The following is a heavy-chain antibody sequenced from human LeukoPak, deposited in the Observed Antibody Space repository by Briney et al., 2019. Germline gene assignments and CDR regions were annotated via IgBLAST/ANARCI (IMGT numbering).Heavy chain of an antibody. Sequence: GGSLRLPCAASGFTVSSNYMSWVRQAPGKGLEWVSVIYSGGSTYYADSVKGRFTISRDNSKNTLYLQMNSLRAEDTAVYYCARAQTTGYSSGWVFDYWGQGTLVTVSS. V-gene: IGHV3-53*01. CDR2: IYSGGST. CDR1: GFTVSSNY. CDR3: ARAQTTGYSSGWVFDY. J-gene: IGHJ4*02. D-gene: IGHD6-19*01.